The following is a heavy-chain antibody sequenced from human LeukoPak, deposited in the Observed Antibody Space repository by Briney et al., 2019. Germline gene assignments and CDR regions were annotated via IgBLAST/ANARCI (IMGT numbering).Heavy chain of an antibody. D-gene: IGHD5-12*01. CDR3: AREDGSSGYDDF. J-gene: IGHJ4*02. Sequence: SETLSLTCSVSGYSITSTSFWAWIRQTPGKGLEWIGSINHLGSAYYNPSLESRVTISVDTSKNHFSLNLKSVTAAVTAVYYCAREDGSSGYDDFWGQGTLVTVSS. CDR1: GYSITSTSF. CDR2: INHLGSA. V-gene: IGHV4-38-2*02.